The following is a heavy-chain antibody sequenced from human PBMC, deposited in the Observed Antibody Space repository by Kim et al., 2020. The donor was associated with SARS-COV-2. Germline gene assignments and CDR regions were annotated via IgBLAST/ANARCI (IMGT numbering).Heavy chain of an antibody. Sequence: YEDSGKGRFTISRENSKNTLYLQMNGLRAEDTAVYYCARARGYYYGMDVWGQGTTVTVSS. D-gene: IGHD3-10*01. J-gene: IGHJ6*02. CDR3: ARARGYYYGMDV. V-gene: IGHV3-53*01.